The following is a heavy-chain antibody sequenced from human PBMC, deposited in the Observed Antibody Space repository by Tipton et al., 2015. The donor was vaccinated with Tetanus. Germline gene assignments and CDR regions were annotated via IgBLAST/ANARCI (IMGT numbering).Heavy chain of an antibody. D-gene: IGHD3-16*02. V-gene: IGHV1-69*06. CDR2: IIPTFATR. Sequence: QSGAEVKKPGSSVKLACKGSGGTFNNFPVSWVRQAPGQGLEWMGGIIPTFATRTYAQKFHGRLTITADRSTSTAYMELSSLRSEDTAVYFCARHIMITFGGVIAQPTFDSWGQGTLVTVSS. CDR3: ARHIMITFGGVIAQPTFDS. CDR1: GGTFNNFP. J-gene: IGHJ4*02.